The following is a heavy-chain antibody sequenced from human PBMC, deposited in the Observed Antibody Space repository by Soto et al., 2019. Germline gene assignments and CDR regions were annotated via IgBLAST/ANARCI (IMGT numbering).Heavy chain of an antibody. V-gene: IGHV4-34*01. CDR3: ARGTKWLVLIDY. J-gene: IGHJ4*02. CDR2: INHSGST. D-gene: IGHD6-19*01. CDR1: GGSFSGYY. Sequence: KPSETLSLTCAVYGGSFSGYYWSWIRQPPGKGLEWIGEINHSGSTNYNPSLKSRVTISVDTSKNQFSLKLSSVTAADTAVYYCARGTKWLVLIDYWGQGTLVTVSS.